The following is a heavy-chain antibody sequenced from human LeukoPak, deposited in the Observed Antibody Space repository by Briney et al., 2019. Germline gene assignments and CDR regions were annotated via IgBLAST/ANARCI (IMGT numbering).Heavy chain of an antibody. CDR1: GYTLTELS. CDR3: ATASGPLFLEWLYN. D-gene: IGHD3-3*01. CDR2: FDPEDGET. V-gene: IGHV1-24*01. Sequence: ASVEVSCKVSGYTLTELSMHWVRQAPGKGLEWMGGFDPEDGETIYAQKFQGRVTMTEDTSTDTAYMELSSLRSEDTAVYYCATASGPLFLEWLYNWGQGTLVTVSS. J-gene: IGHJ4*02.